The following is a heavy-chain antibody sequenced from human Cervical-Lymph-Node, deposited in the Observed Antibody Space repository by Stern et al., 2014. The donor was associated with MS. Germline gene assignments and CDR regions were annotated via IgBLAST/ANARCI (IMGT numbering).Heavy chain of an antibody. Sequence: VQLVESGSELKKPGASGKVSCKASGYSFTHFALNWVRHAPGQGPQWMGWINTTTGNPSYAQVFTGRFVFSLDSSVSTAYLQISSLKAEDTAVYYGARDPHDYGDRFDYWGQGTLVTVSS. CDR2: INTTTGNP. V-gene: IGHV7-4-1*02. CDR3: ARDPHDYGDRFDY. CDR1: GYSFTHFA. D-gene: IGHD4-17*01. J-gene: IGHJ4*02.